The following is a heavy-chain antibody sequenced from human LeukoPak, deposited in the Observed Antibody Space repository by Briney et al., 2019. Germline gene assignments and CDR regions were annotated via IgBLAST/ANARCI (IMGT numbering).Heavy chain of an antibody. D-gene: IGHD7-27*01. CDR1: GFTFSSYA. CDR3: ARDRLGIFDY. J-gene: IGHJ4*02. CDR2: ITYDGSNK. V-gene: IGHV3-30-3*01. Sequence: GGSLRLSCAASGFTFSSYAMHWVRQAPGKGLEWVAVITYDGSNKYYADSVKGRFTISRDNSKNTLYLQMNSLRAEDTAVYYCARDRLGIFDYWGQGTLVTVSS.